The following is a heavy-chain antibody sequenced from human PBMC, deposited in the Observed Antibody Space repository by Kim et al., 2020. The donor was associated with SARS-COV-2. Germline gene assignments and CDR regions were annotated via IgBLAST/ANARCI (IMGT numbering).Heavy chain of an antibody. CDR3: ARDARYDNYYYYGMDV. V-gene: IGHV3-74*01. Sequence: DPVKSRFTISKDTAKNALYQQMNSRRAEDTAVYYCARDARYDNYYYYGMDVWGQGTTVTVSS. J-gene: IGHJ6*02. D-gene: IGHD1-1*01.